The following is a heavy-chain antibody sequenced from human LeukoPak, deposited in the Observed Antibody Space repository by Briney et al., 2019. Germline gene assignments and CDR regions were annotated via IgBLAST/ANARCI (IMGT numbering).Heavy chain of an antibody. J-gene: IGHJ4*02. CDR1: GGSISSYY. Sequence: PSETLSLTCTVSGGSISSYYWSWIRQPPGRGLEWIGYMYYSGSTNYNPSLKSRVTMSVDTSKNQFSLKLSSVTAADTAVYYCARESEWSGFFVYWGQGTLVTVSS. V-gene: IGHV4-59*01. CDR3: ARESEWSGFFVY. CDR2: MYYSGST. D-gene: IGHD3-3*01.